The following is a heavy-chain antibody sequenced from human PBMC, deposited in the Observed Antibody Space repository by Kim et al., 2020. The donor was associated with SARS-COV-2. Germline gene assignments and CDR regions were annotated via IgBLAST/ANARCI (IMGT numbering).Heavy chain of an antibody. J-gene: IGHJ6*02. Sequence: PSLKSRVTIAVDTSKNQFSRTLSSVTAADTAVYYCARLLRNYYYYYGMDVWGQGTTVTVCS. V-gene: IGHV4-59*08. CDR3: ARLLRNYYYYYGMDV.